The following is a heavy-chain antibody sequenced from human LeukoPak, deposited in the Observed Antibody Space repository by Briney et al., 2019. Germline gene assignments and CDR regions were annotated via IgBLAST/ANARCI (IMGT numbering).Heavy chain of an antibody. V-gene: IGHV4-39*01. Sequence: SETLSLTCSVSGGSISSSNYHWGWLRQPPGKGLEWFGSIYYSGSTYHNPSLKSPLSISVDMSKNQFSLKLSSVTAADTAVYYCASSVAVSPAGYYGMDVWGQGTTVTVSS. CDR2: IYYSGST. CDR3: ASSVAVSPAGYYGMDV. CDR1: GGSISSSNYH. J-gene: IGHJ6*02. D-gene: IGHD6-19*01.